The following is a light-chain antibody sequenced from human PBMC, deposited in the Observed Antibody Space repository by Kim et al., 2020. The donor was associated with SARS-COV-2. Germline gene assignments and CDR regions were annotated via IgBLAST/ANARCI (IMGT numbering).Light chain of an antibody. J-gene: IGKJ4*01. CDR3: QQLKHYPLT. V-gene: IGKV1-9*01. CDR2: NAS. Sequence: RVTITCGARQGIISYLAWYQKKPGRAPKVLIYNASILQSGVPSRFAGSGSGTDYTLTISSLQPRNFATYYCQQLKHYPLTFVAGS. CDR1: QGIISY.